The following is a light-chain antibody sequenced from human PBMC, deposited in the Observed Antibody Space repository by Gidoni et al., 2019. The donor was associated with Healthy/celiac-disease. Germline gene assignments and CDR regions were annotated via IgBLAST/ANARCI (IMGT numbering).Light chain of an antibody. CDR3: SSYTSSSTLEV. Sequence: QSALTQPASVSGSPGQSITISCTGTSSDVCGYNYVSWYHQHPGKAPKLMIYDVSNRPSGVSNRFSGSKSGNTASLTISGLQAEDEADYYCSSYTSSSTLEVFGTGTKVTVL. CDR1: SSDVCGYNY. J-gene: IGLJ1*01. V-gene: IGLV2-14*03. CDR2: DVS.